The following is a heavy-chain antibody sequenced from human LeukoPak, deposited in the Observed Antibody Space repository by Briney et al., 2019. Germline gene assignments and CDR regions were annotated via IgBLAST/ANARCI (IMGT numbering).Heavy chain of an antibody. CDR2: IKQDGSEK. D-gene: IGHD3-10*01. CDR1: GFTFSSYW. CDR3: ARDTMVRGVSYYYYYGMDV. Sequence: GGSLRLSCAASGFTFSSYWMSWVRQAPGKGLEWVANIKQDGSEKYYVDSVKGRFTISRDNAKNSLYLQMNSLRAEDTAVYYCARDTMVRGVSYYYYYGMDVWGQGTTVTVSS. V-gene: IGHV3-7*01. J-gene: IGHJ6*02.